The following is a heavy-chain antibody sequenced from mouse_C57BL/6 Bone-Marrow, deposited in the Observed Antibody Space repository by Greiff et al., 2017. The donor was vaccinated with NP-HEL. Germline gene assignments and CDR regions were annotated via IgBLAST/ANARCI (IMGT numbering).Heavy chain of an antibody. CDR1: GYTFTSYW. CDR3: ARTYGSGSYWYFDV. CDR2: IDPNSGGT. Sequence: QVQLQQPGAELVKPGASVKLSCKASGYTFTSYWMHWVKQRPGRGLEWIGRIDPNSGGTKYNEKFQGKATLTVDKPSITAYMQLSSLTSEDSAVYYCARTYGSGSYWYFDVWGTGTTVTVAS. J-gene: IGHJ1*03. D-gene: IGHD1-1*01. V-gene: IGHV1-72*01.